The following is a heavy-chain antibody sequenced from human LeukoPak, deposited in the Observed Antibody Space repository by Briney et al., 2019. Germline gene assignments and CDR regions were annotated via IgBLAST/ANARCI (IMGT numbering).Heavy chain of an antibody. J-gene: IGHJ4*02. CDR1: GGSISSGSYY. CDR2: IYTSGST. Sequence: SETLSLTCTVSGGSISSGSYYWSWIRQPAGKGLEWIGRIYTSGSTNYNPSLKSRVTISVDTSKNQFSLKLSSVTAADTAVYYCTRSIYGGNDGETYFDYWGQGTLVTVSS. D-gene: IGHD4-23*01. V-gene: IGHV4-61*02. CDR3: TRSIYGGNDGETYFDY.